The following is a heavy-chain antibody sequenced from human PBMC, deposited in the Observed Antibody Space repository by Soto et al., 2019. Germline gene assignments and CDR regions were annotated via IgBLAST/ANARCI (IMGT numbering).Heavy chain of an antibody. CDR3: AREHSSSWRFDY. Sequence: QVQLVQSGAEVKKPGASVKVSCKASGYTFTSYDINWVRQATGQGLEGMGWMNPNSGNTGYAQKFQGRVTMTRNTSISTAYRELSSLRSEDTTVYYCAREHSSSWRFDYWGQGTLVTVSS. CDR2: MNPNSGNT. D-gene: IGHD6-13*01. V-gene: IGHV1-8*01. CDR1: GYTFTSYD. J-gene: IGHJ4*02.